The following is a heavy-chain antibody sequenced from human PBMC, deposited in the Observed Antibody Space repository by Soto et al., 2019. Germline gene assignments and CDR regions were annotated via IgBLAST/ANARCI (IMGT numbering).Heavy chain of an antibody. CDR2: IYYSGST. CDR1: GGSISSGDYY. Sequence: SETLSLTCTVSGGSISSGDYYWSWIRQPPGKGLEWIGYIYYSGSTYYNPSLKSRVTISVDTSKNQFSPKLSSVTAADTAVYYCARVLLVYRQLAWDYYYCGMDVWGQGTTVTVSS. J-gene: IGHJ6*02. CDR3: ARVLLVYRQLAWDYYYCGMDV. D-gene: IGHD4-4*01. V-gene: IGHV4-30-4*01.